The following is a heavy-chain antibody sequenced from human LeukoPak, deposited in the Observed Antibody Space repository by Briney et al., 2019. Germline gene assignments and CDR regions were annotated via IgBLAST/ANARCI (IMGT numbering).Heavy chain of an antibody. V-gene: IGHV4-39*01. D-gene: IGHD3-10*01. Sequence: PSETLSLTCTVSGGSIRSSYYYWGWIRQPPGKGLEWIGSIYDSGSTYYNPSLKSRVTISVDTSKNQFSLKLSSVTAADTAVYYCARGPLMVRGVIPYYYYYGMDVWGQGTTVTVSS. J-gene: IGHJ6*02. CDR3: ARGPLMVRGVIPYYYYYGMDV. CDR1: GGSIRSSYYY. CDR2: IYDSGST.